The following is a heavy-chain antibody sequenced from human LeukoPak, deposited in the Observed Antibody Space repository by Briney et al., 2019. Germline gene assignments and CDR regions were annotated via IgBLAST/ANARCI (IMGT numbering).Heavy chain of an antibody. CDR1: GYTFTSYG. V-gene: IGHV1-18*01. Sequence: GASVKVSCKASGYTFTSYGISWVRQAPGQGLEWMGWISAYNGNTNYAQKLQGRVTMTTDTSTSTAYMELRSLRSDDTAVYYCARDGMNSRVGYFDWLLYQALDYWGQGTLVTVSS. CDR3: ARDGMNSRVGYFDWLLYQALDY. J-gene: IGHJ4*02. CDR2: ISAYNGNT. D-gene: IGHD3-9*01.